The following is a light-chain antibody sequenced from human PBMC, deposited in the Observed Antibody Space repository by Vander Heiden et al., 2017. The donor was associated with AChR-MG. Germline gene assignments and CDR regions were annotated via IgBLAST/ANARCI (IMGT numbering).Light chain of an antibody. J-gene: IGKJ2*01. CDR2: LGS. Sequence: DIVMTQSPLSLPATPGEPASISCMSSQSLLNSNGYNYLEGYLQKPGQSPHLLIYLGSNRASGVPDRFSGSGSGTDFTLQISRVEADDAGVYYCMQALQAPRYTFGQGTKLEIK. CDR3: MQALQAPRYT. V-gene: IGKV2-28*01. CDR1: QSLLNSNGYNY.